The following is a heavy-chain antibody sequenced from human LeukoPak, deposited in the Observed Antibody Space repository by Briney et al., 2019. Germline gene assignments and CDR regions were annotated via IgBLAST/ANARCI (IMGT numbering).Heavy chain of an antibody. CDR3: VRVGTSGWPRFYYCGLDV. CDR2: IDGSDTTI. D-gene: IGHD6-19*01. CDR1: GFTFSDHS. J-gene: IGHJ6*02. Sequence: GGSLRLSCAASGFTFSDHSMGWIRQAPGKGRQYVADIDGSDTTINYVDSVKGRFTVSRDNAKNALFLQMSDQRDEDTAVYYCVRVGTSGWPRFYYCGLDVWGRGTTVTVSS. V-gene: IGHV3-11*01.